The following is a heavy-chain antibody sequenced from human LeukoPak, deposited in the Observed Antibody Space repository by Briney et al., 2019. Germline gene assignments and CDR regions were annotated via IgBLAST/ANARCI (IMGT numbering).Heavy chain of an antibody. D-gene: IGHD5-24*01. V-gene: IGHV3-48*01. CDR1: GFPFSDYI. J-gene: IGHJ4*02. Sequence: GGSLRLSCAASGFPFSDYIINCVRQAPGKGLGRISYVGIDSGNTYYADSVKGRFTISADKAKNSLVLQMNSLRVEDTAVYYCARDYKYAFDNWGQGTLVTVSS. CDR2: VGIDSGNT. CDR3: ARDYKYAFDN.